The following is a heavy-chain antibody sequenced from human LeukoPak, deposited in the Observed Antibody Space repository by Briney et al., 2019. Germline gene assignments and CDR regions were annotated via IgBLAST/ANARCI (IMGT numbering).Heavy chain of an antibody. Sequence: GGSLRLSCAASGFTLSSYSMNWVRQAPGKGLEWVSSISSSSSYIYYADSVKGRFTISRDNAKNTLYLQMNSLRAEDTAVYYCAKEAPYGSGSYSNYYYGMDVWGQGTTVTVSS. V-gene: IGHV3-21*01. CDR3: AKEAPYGSGSYSNYYYGMDV. CDR1: GFTLSSYS. J-gene: IGHJ6*02. CDR2: ISSSSSYI. D-gene: IGHD3-10*01.